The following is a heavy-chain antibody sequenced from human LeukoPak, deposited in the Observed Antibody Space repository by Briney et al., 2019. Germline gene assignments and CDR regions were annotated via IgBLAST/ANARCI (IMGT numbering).Heavy chain of an antibody. CDR1: GYTLTELS. CDR3: ATTSGSYPNKGFDY. V-gene: IGHV1-24*01. CDR2: FDPEDGET. Sequence: ASVKVSCKVSGYTLTELSMHWVRRAPGKGLEWMGGFDPEDGETIYAQKFQGRVTMTEDTSTDTAYMELSSLRSEDTAVYYCATTSGSYPNKGFDYWGQGTLVTVSS. D-gene: IGHD1-26*01. J-gene: IGHJ4*02.